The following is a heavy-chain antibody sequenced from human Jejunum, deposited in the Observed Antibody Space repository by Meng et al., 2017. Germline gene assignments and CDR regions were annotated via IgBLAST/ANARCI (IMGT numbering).Heavy chain of an antibody. V-gene: IGHV3-23*01. CDR1: GFTFATYA. D-gene: IGHD3-22*01. J-gene: IGHJ3*02. Sequence: GESLKISCAASGFTFATYAMIWVRQSPGMGLEWVSTINGCGGYTYFADSVKGRFTISRDNSKNTHYLHMNRLSAEDTAVYYCAKSCSSGYDALDIWGQGTMVTVSS. CDR3: AKSCSSGYDALDI. CDR2: INGCGGYT.